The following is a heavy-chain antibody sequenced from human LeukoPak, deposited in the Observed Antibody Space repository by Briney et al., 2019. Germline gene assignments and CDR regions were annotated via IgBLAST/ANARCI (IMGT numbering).Heavy chain of an antibody. V-gene: IGHV4-59*11. J-gene: IGHJ2*01. D-gene: IGHD3-10*01. CDR1: SGSISSHY. CDR3: ARDRGGADWYFDL. Sequence: SETLSLTCTVSSGSISSHYWSWIRQPPGKGLEWIGYIYYSGSTNYNPSLKSRVTISVDTSKNQFSLKLSSVTAADTAVYYCARDRGGADWYFDLWGRGTLVTVSS. CDR2: IYYSGST.